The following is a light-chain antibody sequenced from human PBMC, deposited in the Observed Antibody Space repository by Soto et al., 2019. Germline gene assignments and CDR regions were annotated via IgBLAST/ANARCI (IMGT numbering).Light chain of an antibody. CDR2: GAS. J-gene: IGKJ1*01. CDR1: QTINHN. CDR3: QQYNNWTQT. V-gene: IGKV3-15*01. Sequence: VMTHAPATLSVSPGERVTLSCRASQTINHNVDWYQLKDGQVPRLLIYGASTRAADVPARFSGGGSGTELTLTISSLKSEDFEEYQCQQYNNWTQTFGQGTKVDIK.